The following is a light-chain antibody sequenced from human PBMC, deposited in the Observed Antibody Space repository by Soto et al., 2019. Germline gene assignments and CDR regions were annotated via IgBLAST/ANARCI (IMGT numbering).Light chain of an antibody. CDR2: GAS. V-gene: IGKV3-20*01. CDR1: QSVSSSY. J-gene: IGKJ1*01. Sequence: EIVLTQSPGTLSLSPGERATLSCRASQSVSSSYLAWYQQKPGQAPRLLIYGASSRATGIPDRFSGSWSGTDFSLTISGLEPEDFAVYYCQQYGSSPKTFGQGTKVDIK. CDR3: QQYGSSPKT.